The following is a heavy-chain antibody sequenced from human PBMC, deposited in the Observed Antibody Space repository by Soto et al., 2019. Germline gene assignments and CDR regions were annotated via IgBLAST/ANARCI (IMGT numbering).Heavy chain of an antibody. J-gene: IGHJ4*02. V-gene: IGHV4-59*01. CDR3: ARRWGGTLDY. D-gene: IGHD2-21*01. Sequence: QVQLQESGPGLVKPSETLSLTCTVSVGSISSDYWSWIRQPPGKGLEWIGYSYYSGSTNYNPSLKSRVTISVDTSKTQCSLRLSSVTAADTAVYYCARRWGGTLDYWGQGTLVTVS. CDR1: VGSISSDY. CDR2: SYYSGST.